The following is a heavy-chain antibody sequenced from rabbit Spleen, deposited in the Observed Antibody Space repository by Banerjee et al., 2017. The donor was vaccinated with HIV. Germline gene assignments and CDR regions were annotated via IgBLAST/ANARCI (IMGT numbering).Heavy chain of an antibody. Sequence: QELLEESGGGLVKPEGSLTLTCTASGFSLNNNYVMCWVRQAPGKGLEWIGCINTSSGDTVYATWAKGRFTISRTSSTTVTLRMTSLTAADRAAYFCARDLVGVIGWNFYLWGPGTLVTVS. CDR2: INTSSGDT. V-gene: IGHV1S45*01. D-gene: IGHD1-1*01. CDR1: GFSLNNNYV. J-gene: IGHJ4*01. CDR3: ARDLVGVIGWNFYL.